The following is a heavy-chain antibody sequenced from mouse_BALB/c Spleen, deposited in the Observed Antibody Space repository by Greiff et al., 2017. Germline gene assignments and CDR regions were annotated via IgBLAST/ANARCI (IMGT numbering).Heavy chain of an antibody. CDR2: INPSSGYT. D-gene: IGHD3-3*01. CDR3: ARLGTDWYFDV. J-gene: IGHJ1*01. V-gene: IGHV1-4*01. CDR1: GYTFTSYT. Sequence: VQLQQSGAELARPGASVKMSCKASGYTFTSYTMHWVKQRPGQGLEWIGYINPSSGYTNYNQKFKDKATLTADKSSSTAYMQLSSLTSEDSAVYYCARLGTDWYFDVWGAGTTVTVAS.